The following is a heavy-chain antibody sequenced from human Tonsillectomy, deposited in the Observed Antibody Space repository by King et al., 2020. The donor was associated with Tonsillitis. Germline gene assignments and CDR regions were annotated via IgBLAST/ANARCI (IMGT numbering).Heavy chain of an antibody. CDR1: GFTFSSSW. J-gene: IGHJ3*02. CDR2: INSDGSYT. Sequence: VQLVESGGGLVQPGGSLRLSCAASGFTFSSSWMHWVRQGPGKGLVWVSRINSDGSYTSYADSVKGRFTISRDNAKNTLYLQLNSLRAEDTAGYYCARETLPIGARAFDMWGQGTMVTVSS. V-gene: IGHV3-74*01. CDR3: ARETLPIGARAFDM. D-gene: IGHD4-17*01.